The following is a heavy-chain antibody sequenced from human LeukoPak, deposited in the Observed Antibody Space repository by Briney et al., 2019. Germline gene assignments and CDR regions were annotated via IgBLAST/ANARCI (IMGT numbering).Heavy chain of an antibody. J-gene: IGHJ4*02. CDR2: ISGSGGST. Sequence: GGSLRLSCAASGFTFSSYGMSWVRQAPGKWLEWVSAISGSGGSTYYADSVKGRFTISRDNSKNTLYLQMNSLRAEDTAVYYCAKDRYSSGQIFDYWGQGTLVTVSS. D-gene: IGHD6-19*01. CDR1: GFTFSSYG. CDR3: AKDRYSSGQIFDY. V-gene: IGHV3-23*01.